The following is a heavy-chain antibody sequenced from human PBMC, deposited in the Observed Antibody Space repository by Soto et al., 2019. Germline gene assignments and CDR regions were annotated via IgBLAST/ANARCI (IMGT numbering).Heavy chain of an antibody. CDR1: GGTFSRYT. V-gene: IGHV1-69*02. CDR2: IIPILGIA. CDR3: ASRSSGLQL. Sequence: SVKGSCKASGGTFSRYTISWVRQAPGQGLEWMGKIIPILGIANYAQKFQGRVTITADKSTSTAYMELSSLIFEDTAVYYCASRSSGLQLWGQGTLVTVSS. D-gene: IGHD6-19*01. J-gene: IGHJ4*02.